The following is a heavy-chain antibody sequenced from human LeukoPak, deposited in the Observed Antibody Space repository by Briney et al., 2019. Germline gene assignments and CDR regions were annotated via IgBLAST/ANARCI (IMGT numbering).Heavy chain of an antibody. CDR2: IRGSGSGGGT. J-gene: IGHJ3*02. V-gene: IGHV3-23*01. CDR3: ARDPNGDYIGAFDM. Sequence: GGSLRLSCTAYGFTFSAYAMMWLRQAPGKGPEWVSAIRGSGSGGGTLYADSVKGRFTISRDNSKYTLSLQMNSLRAEDTAVYYCARDPNGDYIGAFDMWGPGTMVTVSS. CDR1: GFTFSAYA. D-gene: IGHD4-17*01.